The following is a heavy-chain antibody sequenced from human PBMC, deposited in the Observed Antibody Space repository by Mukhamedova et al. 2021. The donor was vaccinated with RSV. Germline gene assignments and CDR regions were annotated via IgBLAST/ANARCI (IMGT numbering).Heavy chain of an antibody. J-gene: IGHJ3*01. CDR3: ARHDYSVTHDAFDV. Sequence: AQKLQGRVTLTTDTSTSTVYMELRSLRPDDTAIYYCARHDYSVTHDAFDVWGQGTMITVSS. V-gene: IGHV1-18*01. D-gene: IGHD4-11*01.